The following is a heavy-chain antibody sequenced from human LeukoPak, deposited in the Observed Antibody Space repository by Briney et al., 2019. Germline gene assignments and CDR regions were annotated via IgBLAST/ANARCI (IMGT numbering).Heavy chain of an antibody. CDR1: GFTFSSYS. V-gene: IGHV3-48*04. J-gene: IGHJ4*02. D-gene: IGHD1-14*01. Sequence: GSLRLSCAASGFTFSSYSINWVRQPPGQGMDRDSYISSSSSTIYYADSVKGRFTISRDNAKNSLYLQMNSLRAEDTAVYYCARNRNTLDYWGQGTLVTVSS. CDR3: ARNRNTLDY. CDR2: ISSSSSTI.